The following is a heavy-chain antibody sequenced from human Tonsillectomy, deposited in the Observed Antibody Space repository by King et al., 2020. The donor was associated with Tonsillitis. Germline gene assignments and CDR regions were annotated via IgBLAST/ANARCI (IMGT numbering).Heavy chain of an antibody. CDR3: AKDRWRVAAAGYFDY. J-gene: IGHJ4*02. Sequence: VQLVESGGGLVQPGRSLRLSCAASGFTFDDYPMHWVRQAPGKGLEWVSGISWNSGSIGYADSVKGRFTISRDNAKNSLYLQMNSLRAEDTALYYCAKDRWRVAAAGYFDYWGQGTLVTVSS. V-gene: IGHV3-9*01. D-gene: IGHD6-13*01. CDR2: ISWNSGSI. CDR1: GFTFDDYP.